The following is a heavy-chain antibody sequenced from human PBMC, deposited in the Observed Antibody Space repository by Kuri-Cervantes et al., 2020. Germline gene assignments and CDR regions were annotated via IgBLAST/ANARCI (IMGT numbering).Heavy chain of an antibody. J-gene: IGHJ6*02. Sequence: GGSLRLSCAASGFPFSISGMNWVRQAPGKGLEWVSYISGSSSTIYYADSVKGRFTISRDNAKNTVYLQMNSLRDEDTAVYYCARSAVVTPSYYYYGMDVWGQGTTVTVSS. V-gene: IGHV3-48*02. D-gene: IGHD4-23*01. CDR3: ARSAVVTPSYYYYGMDV. CDR2: ISGSSSTI. CDR1: GFPFSISG.